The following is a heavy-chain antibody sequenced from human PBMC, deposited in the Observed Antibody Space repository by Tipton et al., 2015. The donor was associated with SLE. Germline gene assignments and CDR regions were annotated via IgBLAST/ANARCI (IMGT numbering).Heavy chain of an antibody. CDR3: ARDLIFGYSYGYDAFDI. Sequence: TLSLTCTVSGGSISSYYWSWIRQPPGKGLEWIGYIYYSGSTNYNPSLKSRVTISVDTSKNQFSLKLSSLTAADTAVYYCARDLIFGYSYGYDAFDIWGQGTMVTVSS. CDR1: GGSISSYY. D-gene: IGHD5-18*01. CDR2: IYYSGST. J-gene: IGHJ3*02. V-gene: IGHV4-59*01.